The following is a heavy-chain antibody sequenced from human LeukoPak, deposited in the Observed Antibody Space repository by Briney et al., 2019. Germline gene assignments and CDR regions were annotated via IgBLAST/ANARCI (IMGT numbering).Heavy chain of an antibody. CDR2: INPNNGAT. D-gene: IGHD5-12*01. V-gene: IGHV1-2*02. CDR1: GYTFTDYY. Sequence: ASVKVSCKASGYTFTDYYMHLVRQAPGQGLEWMALINPNNGATDYAQKFQGRVTMTRDTSISTAYLDVSSLTSDDTAVYYCARESLATTTNVFDIWGQGTMVTVSS. J-gene: IGHJ3*02. CDR3: ARESLATTTNVFDI.